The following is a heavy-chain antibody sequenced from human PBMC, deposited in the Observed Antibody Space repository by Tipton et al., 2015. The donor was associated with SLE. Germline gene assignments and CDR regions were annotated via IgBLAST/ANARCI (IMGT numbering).Heavy chain of an antibody. D-gene: IGHD3-10*01. CDR1: GGSISSGSYY. Sequence: TLSLTCTVSGGSISSGSYYWSWIRQPAGKGLEWIGYIYTSGSTNYNPSLKSRVTISVDTSKNQFSLKLSSVTAADTAVYYCASEGGFGDPGAFDIWGQGTMVTVSS. CDR3: ASEGGFGDPGAFDI. V-gene: IGHV4-61*09. J-gene: IGHJ3*02. CDR2: IYTSGST.